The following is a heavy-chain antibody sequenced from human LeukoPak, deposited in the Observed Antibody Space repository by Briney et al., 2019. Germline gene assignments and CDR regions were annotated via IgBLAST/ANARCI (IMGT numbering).Heavy chain of an antibody. D-gene: IGHD3-10*01. CDR3: TRVAFGDHFDI. Sequence: SETLSLTCTVSGGSLSSYCWSWVRQSPGKRLEWIGYLCDSGSTSFNPSLKSRVTISLDTSKNQFSLKVASMTAADTAVYYCTRVAFGDHFDIWGQGTMVTVSS. V-gene: IGHV4-59*01. J-gene: IGHJ3*02. CDR2: LCDSGST. CDR1: GGSLSSYC.